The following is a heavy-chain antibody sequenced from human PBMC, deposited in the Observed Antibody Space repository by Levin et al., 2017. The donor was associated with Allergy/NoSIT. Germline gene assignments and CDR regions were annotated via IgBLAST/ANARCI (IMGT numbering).Heavy chain of an antibody. CDR3: ARDPIPRYCSGGSCPYYYYGMDV. V-gene: IGHV3-33*08. CDR1: GFTFSSYG. Sequence: GESLKISCAASGFTFSSYGMHWVRQAPGKGLEWVAVIWYDGSNKYYADSVKGRFTISRDNSKNTLYLQMNSLRAEDTAVYYCARDPIPRYCSGGSCPYYYYGMDVWGQGTTVTVSS. CDR2: IWYDGSNK. D-gene: IGHD2-15*01. J-gene: IGHJ6*02.